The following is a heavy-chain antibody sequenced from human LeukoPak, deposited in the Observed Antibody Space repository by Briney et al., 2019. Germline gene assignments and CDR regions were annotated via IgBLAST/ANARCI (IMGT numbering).Heavy chain of an antibody. Sequence: SETLSLTCTVSGGSISSYYWSWIRQPAGKGLEWIGRIFTSGSTNYNPSLKSRVTISVDTSKNQFSLKLSSVTAADTAVYYCARDDPYYYYYMDVWGKGTTVTVSS. V-gene: IGHV4-4*07. CDR3: ARDDPYYYYYMDV. J-gene: IGHJ6*03. CDR2: IFTSGST. CDR1: GGSISSYY.